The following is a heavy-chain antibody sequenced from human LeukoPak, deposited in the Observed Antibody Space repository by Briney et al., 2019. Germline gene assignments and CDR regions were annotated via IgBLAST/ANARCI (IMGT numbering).Heavy chain of an antibody. J-gene: IGHJ4*02. CDR1: GGSFSSYY. CDR2: INHSGST. D-gene: IGHD3-16*01. V-gene: IGHV4-34*01. CDR3: ARGRVGYDYVWGSHYSPYFDY. Sequence: SETQSLTCAVYGGSFSSYYWSWIRQPPGKGLEWIGEINHSGSTNYNPSLKSRVTISVDTSKNQFSLKLSSVTAADTAVYYSARGRVGYDYVWGSHYSPYFDYWGQGTLVTVSS.